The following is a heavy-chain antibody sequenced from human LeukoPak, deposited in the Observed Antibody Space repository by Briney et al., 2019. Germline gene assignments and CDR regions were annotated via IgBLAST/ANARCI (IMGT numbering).Heavy chain of an antibody. CDR2: ISTYNGNT. CDR1: GYTFTSYS. V-gene: IGHV1-18*01. CDR3: ARDDSRTNDYNYWYFDY. J-gene: IGHJ4*02. Sequence: ASVKVSCKTSGYTFTSYSISWVRQAPGQGLEWMGWISTYNGNTNYAQKLQGRVTMTTDTSTSTAYMELRSLRSDDTAVYYCARDDSRTNDYNYWYFDYWGQGTLVTVSS. D-gene: IGHD5-24*01.